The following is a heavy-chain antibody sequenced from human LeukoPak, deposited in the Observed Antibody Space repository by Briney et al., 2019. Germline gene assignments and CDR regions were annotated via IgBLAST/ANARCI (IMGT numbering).Heavy chain of an antibody. Sequence: PGRSLRLSCAASGFTFSRFVMHWVRQAPGKGLEWVAVLSSDDRKNYYADSVRGRFTISRDNSRNTLYLQMNSLKTEDTAVYYCTRPGHYYYYYMDVWGKGTTVTVSS. CDR2: LSSDDRKN. CDR3: TRPGHYYYYYMDV. CDR1: GFTFSRFV. J-gene: IGHJ6*03. V-gene: IGHV3-30*07.